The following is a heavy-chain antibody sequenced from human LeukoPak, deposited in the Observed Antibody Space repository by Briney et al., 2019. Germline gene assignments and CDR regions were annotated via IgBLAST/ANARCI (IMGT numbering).Heavy chain of an antibody. CDR1: GGSFSGYY. CDR2: INHSGST. J-gene: IGHJ4*02. Sequence: SETLSLTCAVYGGSFSGYYWSWIRQPPGKGLEWIGEINHSGSTNYNPSLKSRVTISVDTSKNQFSLKLSSVTAADTAVYYCASQLGAFDYWGLGTLVSVSS. D-gene: IGHD7-27*01. V-gene: IGHV4-34*01. CDR3: ASQLGAFDY.